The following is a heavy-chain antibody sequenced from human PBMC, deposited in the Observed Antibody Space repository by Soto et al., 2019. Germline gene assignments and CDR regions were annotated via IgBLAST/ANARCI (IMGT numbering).Heavy chain of an antibody. J-gene: IGHJ4*02. V-gene: IGHV3-9*01. Sequence: EVQVVESGGGLVQPGGSLTLSCVVSGSTIDDYAMHWVRQVPGKGLEWVSGIFWVGGGTGYADSVKGRFTISRDRAKNSLSMQMNSLRIEDTAVDYCGKDLSRGGLESWGQGTRVTVSS. CDR2: IFWVGGGT. CDR3: GKDLSRGGLES. D-gene: IGHD3-16*01. CDR1: GSTIDDYA.